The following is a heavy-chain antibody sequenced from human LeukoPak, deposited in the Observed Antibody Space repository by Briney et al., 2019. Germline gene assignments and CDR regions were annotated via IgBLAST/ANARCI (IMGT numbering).Heavy chain of an antibody. J-gene: IGHJ3*02. Sequence: PSETLSLTCTVSGGSISSSSYYWGWIRQPPGKGLEWIGSIYYSGSTYYNPSLKSRVTISVDTSKNQFSLKLSSVTAADTAVYYCAWAGQGPDAFDIWGQGTMVTVSS. CDR1: GGSISSSSYY. V-gene: IGHV4-39*01. D-gene: IGHD6-19*01. CDR2: IYYSGST. CDR3: AWAGQGPDAFDI.